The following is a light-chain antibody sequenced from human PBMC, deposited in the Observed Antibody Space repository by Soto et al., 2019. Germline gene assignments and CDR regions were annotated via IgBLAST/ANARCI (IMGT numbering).Light chain of an antibody. V-gene: IGKV3-20*01. J-gene: IGKJ4*01. Sequence: TDLTQPPGTLSLSAGEGATVYCSSSQSVSSNLAWYQQKPGQAPRLLIYGASSRATGIPDRFSGSGSGTDFTLSISRLEPEDFAVYYCQQYASSPLLTFGGGTKVDIK. CDR3: QQYASSPLLT. CDR2: GAS. CDR1: QSVSSN.